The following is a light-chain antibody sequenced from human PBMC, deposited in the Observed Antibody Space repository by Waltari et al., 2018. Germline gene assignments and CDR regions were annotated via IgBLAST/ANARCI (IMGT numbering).Light chain of an antibody. J-gene: IGLJ1*01. V-gene: IGLV2-14*01. Sequence: QSALTQPASVSGSPGQSITISCTGTSSDVGGYNSVSWYQQHPGKAPKVIIYEVYNRPSGASDRFSGSKSGNTASLIISGLQAEDEADYYCRSYTSRYTYVFGSWTKVTVL. CDR2: EVY. CDR1: SSDVGGYNS. CDR3: RSYTSRYTYV.